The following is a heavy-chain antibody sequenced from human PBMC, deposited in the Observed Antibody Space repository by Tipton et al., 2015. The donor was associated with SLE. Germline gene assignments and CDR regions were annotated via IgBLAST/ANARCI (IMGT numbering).Heavy chain of an antibody. CDR2: ISSSGSTI. CDR1: GFTFSSYE. Sequence: GSLRLSCAASGFTFSSYEMNWVRQAPGKGLEWVSYISSSGSTIYYADSVKGRFTISRDNAKNSLYLQMNSLRAEDTAVYYCARQLWLRYYYYYGMDVWGQGTTVTVSS. J-gene: IGHJ6*02. D-gene: IGHD5-18*01. CDR3: ARQLWLRYYYYYGMDV. V-gene: IGHV3-48*03.